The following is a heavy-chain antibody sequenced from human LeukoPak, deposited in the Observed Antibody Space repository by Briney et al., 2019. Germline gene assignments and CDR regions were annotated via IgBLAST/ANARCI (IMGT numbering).Heavy chain of an antibody. V-gene: IGHV3-21*01. Sequence: NPGGSLRLSCVASGFTFSIYTMSWVRQAPGKGLEWVSSITSSSSSKYSADSVKGRLTISRDNAKNSLYLQMNSLRAEDTAVYYCARSPVYGGNSVGYFDYWGQGTLVTVSS. J-gene: IGHJ4*02. CDR3: ARSPVYGGNSVGYFDY. D-gene: IGHD4-23*01. CDR1: GFTFSIYT. CDR2: ITSSSSSK.